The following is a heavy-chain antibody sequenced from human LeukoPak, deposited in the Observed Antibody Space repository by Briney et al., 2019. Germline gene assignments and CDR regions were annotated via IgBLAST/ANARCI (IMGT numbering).Heavy chain of an antibody. CDR2: IQSKTDGGTT. CDR3: TTDIHSNSSQPDY. V-gene: IGHV3-15*01. D-gene: IGHD6-13*01. CDR1: GFTFNNAW. Sequence: GGSLRLSCAASGFTFNNAWMSWVRQAPGKGLEWVGRIQSKTDGGTTDYAAPVKVRFTISRDDSKNTLYLQMNSLETEDTAVYYCTTDIHSNSSQPDYWGQGTLVTVSS. J-gene: IGHJ4*02.